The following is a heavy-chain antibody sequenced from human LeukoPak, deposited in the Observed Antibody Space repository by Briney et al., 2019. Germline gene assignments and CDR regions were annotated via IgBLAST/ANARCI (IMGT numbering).Heavy chain of an antibody. V-gene: IGHV3-30-3*01. CDR1: GFTFSSYA. Sequence: GGSLRLSCAASGFTFSSYAMHWVRQAPGKGLEWVAVISYDGSNKYYADSVKGRFTISRDNSKNTLYLQMNSLRAEDTAVYYCRREYGRNDYPDYWGQGTLVTVSS. D-gene: IGHD1-1*01. J-gene: IGHJ4*02. CDR3: RREYGRNDYPDY. CDR2: ISYDGSNK.